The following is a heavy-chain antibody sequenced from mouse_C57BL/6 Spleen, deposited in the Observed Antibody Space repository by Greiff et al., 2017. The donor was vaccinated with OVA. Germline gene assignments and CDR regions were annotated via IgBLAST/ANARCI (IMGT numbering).Heavy chain of an antibody. CDR1: GFTFSDYG. V-gene: IGHV5-17*01. Sequence: EVQLVESGGGLVKPGGSLKLSCAASGFTFSDYGMHWVRQAPEKGLEWVAYISSGSSTIYYADTVKGRFTISRDNAKNTLFLQMTSLRSEDTAMYYCARSLSRSYYAMDYWGQGTSVTVSS. J-gene: IGHJ4*01. CDR3: ARSLSRSYYAMDY. D-gene: IGHD1-1*01. CDR2: ISSGSSTI.